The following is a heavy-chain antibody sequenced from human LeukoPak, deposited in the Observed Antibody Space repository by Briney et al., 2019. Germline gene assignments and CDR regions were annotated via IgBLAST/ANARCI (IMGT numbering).Heavy chain of an antibody. D-gene: IGHD2-2*02. Sequence: GGPLRLSCAASGFTFHYYGMNWVRQAPGKGLEWVSSISSSGVYTYYADSVKGRFTISRDNAENSLYLQMDSLRAEDTGLYYCARGREPYTNTDWFDPWGQGTLVTVSS. CDR1: GFTFHYYG. CDR2: ISSSGVYT. V-gene: IGHV3-21*01. J-gene: IGHJ5*02. CDR3: ARGREPYTNTDWFDP.